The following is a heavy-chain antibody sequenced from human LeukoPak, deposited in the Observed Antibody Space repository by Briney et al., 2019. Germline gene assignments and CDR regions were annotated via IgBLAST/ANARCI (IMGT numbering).Heavy chain of an antibody. J-gene: IGHJ4*02. CDR3: ARRAPYSYEWSTLDY. V-gene: IGHV4-59*08. Sequence: SETLSLTCTVSGGSISSYYWSWIRQPPGKGLEWIGYIYYSGSTNYNPSLKSRVTISVDTSKNQFSLKLSSVTAADTAVYYCARRAPYSYEWSTLDYWGQGTLVTVLS. CDR2: IYYSGST. D-gene: IGHD5-18*01. CDR1: GGSISSYY.